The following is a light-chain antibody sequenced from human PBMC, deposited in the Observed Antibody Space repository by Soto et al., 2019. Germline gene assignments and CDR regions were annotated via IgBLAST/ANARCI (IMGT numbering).Light chain of an antibody. CDR3: QQSFDRSFT. CDR2: AAS. Sequence: DIQMTQSPSSLSASVGDRVSFTCRASETISSNYLSWYQKQPGQAPKLLNYAASSVHSGVSARFSGSGSGTDFTLTISSVQPEDSATYFCQQSFDRSFTFGQGTNLE. CDR1: ETISSNY. J-gene: IGKJ2*01. V-gene: IGKV1-39*01.